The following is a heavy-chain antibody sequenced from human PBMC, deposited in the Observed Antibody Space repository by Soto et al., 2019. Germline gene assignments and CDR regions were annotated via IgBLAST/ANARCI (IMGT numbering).Heavy chain of an antibody. J-gene: IGHJ6*02. CDR1: GTSISGYH. V-gene: IGHV4-59*01. D-gene: IGHD6-19*01. CDR2: ISHTGTT. Sequence: SETLSLTCTVSGTSISGYHWSWVRQPPGKGLEWIGYISHTGTTDYRASLKGRVNLSLDTSANSFSLKLGSVTPADTALYYCARGRKVEQWVSSGRGGGMDVWGQGTTVTVSS. CDR3: ARGRKVEQWVSSGRGGGMDV.